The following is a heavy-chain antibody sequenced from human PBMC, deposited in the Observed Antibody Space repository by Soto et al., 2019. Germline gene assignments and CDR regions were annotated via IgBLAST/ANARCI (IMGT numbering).Heavy chain of an antibody. J-gene: IGHJ3*02. Sequence: GGSLRLSCAASGFTFTTYWMHWVRQVPGKGLVWVSRINGDGIITTYADSVKGRFTISRDNAKNTLYLQMNSLRAEDTAVYYCATFRTATERTDAFDIWGQGTMVTVSS. CDR2: INGDGIIT. CDR1: GFTFTTYW. V-gene: IGHV3-74*01. CDR3: ATFRTATERTDAFDI.